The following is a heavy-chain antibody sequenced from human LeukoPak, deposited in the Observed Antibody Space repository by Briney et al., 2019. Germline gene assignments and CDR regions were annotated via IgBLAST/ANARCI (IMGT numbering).Heavy chain of an antibody. V-gene: IGHV1-69*05. CDR3: ARGDYSNYAYYYMDV. CDR2: IIPIFGTA. CDR1: GGTFSSYA. J-gene: IGHJ6*03. D-gene: IGHD4-11*01. Sequence: SVKVSCKASGGTFSSYAISWVRQAPGQGLEWMGGIIPIFGTANYAQKFQGRVTITTDESTSTAYMELSSLRSEDTAVYYCARGDYSNYAYYYMDVWGKGTTVTVSS.